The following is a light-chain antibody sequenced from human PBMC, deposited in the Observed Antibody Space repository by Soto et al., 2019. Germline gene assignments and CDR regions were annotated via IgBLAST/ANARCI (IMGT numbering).Light chain of an antibody. CDR1: QSVSSSY. J-gene: IGKJ1*01. CDR2: GAS. V-gene: IGKV3-20*01. CDR3: QQYGSSPRT. Sequence: EIVLTQSPGTLSLSPGERATLSCRASQSVSSSYLAWNQQKPGQDPRLLIHGASSRATVIPDRFSGSLSVTDFSLIISRLEPEDFAVYYCQQYGSSPRTFGQGTKVDIK.